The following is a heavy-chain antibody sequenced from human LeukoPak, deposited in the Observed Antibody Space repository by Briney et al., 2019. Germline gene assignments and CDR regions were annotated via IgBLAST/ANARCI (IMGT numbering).Heavy chain of an antibody. CDR2: ISGSGTTT. Sequence: GGSLRLSCAGPGFILSDYYMSWIRQAPGKGLEWLSYISGSGTTTFYADSVRGRFTISRDNAKNSLYLQMNSLRAEDTAVYYCARRPTSYYYGMDVWGQGTTVTVSS. CDR1: GFILSDYY. V-gene: IGHV3-11*04. J-gene: IGHJ6*02. D-gene: IGHD2-2*01. CDR3: ARRPTSYYYGMDV.